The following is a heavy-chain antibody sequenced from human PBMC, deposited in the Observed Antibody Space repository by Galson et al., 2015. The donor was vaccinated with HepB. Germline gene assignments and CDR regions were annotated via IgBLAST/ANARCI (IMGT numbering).Heavy chain of an antibody. CDR2: ISSSGSTI. CDR3: AREGVAYCGGDCYSDDAFGI. CDR1: GFTFSDYY. J-gene: IGHJ3*02. V-gene: IGHV3-11*01. D-gene: IGHD2-21*01. Sequence: SLRLSCAASGFTFSDYYMSWIRQAPGKGLEWVSYISSSGSTIYYADSVKGRFTISRDNAKNSLYLQMNSLRAEDTAVYYCAREGVAYCGGDCYSDDAFGIWGQGTMVTVSS.